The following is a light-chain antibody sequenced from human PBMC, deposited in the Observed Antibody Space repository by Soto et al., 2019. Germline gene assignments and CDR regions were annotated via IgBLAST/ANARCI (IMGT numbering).Light chain of an antibody. CDR3: CSYAGDRDLI. J-gene: IGLJ2*01. CDR1: SSDVGRYNI. V-gene: IGLV2-23*01. Sequence: QSVLTQPASVSGSPGQSITISCTGSSSDVGRYNIVSWYQQHPGKAPKLMIYEGSQRPSGVSDRFSGSKSGNTASLTISGLQAEDEADYYCCSYAGDRDLIFGGGTKSPS. CDR2: EGS.